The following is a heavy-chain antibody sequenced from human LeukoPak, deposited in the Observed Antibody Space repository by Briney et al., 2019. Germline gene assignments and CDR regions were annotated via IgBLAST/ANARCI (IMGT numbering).Heavy chain of an antibody. CDR3: ARRTGAAPGEFFLH. V-gene: IGHV3-53*01. CDR2: IYSSGST. CDR1: GFIVSSSY. J-gene: IGHJ1*01. Sequence: GGSLRLSCAGSGFIVSSSYTSWVRQAPGKGLEWVSAIYSSGSTDYADSVRGRFTIARDTTKNMVYLQMNSLTAEDTAIYYCARRTGAAPGEFFLHWGQGTLVTVSS. D-gene: IGHD6-19*01.